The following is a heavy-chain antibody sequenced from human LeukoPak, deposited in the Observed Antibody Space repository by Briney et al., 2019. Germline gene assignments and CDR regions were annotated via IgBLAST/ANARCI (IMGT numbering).Heavy chain of an antibody. CDR1: GGSISSSSYY. V-gene: IGHV4-39*07. CDR2: IYYSGST. Sequence: SETLSLTCTVSGGSISSSSYYWGWIRQPPGKGLEWIGSIYYSGSTYYNPSLKSRVTISVDTSKNQFSLKLSSVTAADTAVYYCARDTYYYDSSGYYFGYYYYYMDVWGKGTTVTVSS. CDR3: ARDTYYYDSSGYYFGYYYYYMDV. D-gene: IGHD3-22*01. J-gene: IGHJ6*03.